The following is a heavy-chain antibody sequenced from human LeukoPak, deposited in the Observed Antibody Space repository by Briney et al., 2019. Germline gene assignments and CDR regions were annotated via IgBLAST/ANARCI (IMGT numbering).Heavy chain of an antibody. J-gene: IGHJ6*02. CDR3: ARATDVLLWFGESPVGMDV. CDR2: INPNSGGT. V-gene: IGHV1-2*02. Sequence: ASVKVSCKASGYTFTGYYMHWVRQAPGQGLEWMGWINPNSGGTNYAQKFQGRVTMTRDTSISTAYMELSGLRSDDTAVYYCARATDVLLWFGESPVGMDVWGQGTTVTVSS. D-gene: IGHD3-10*01. CDR1: GYTFTGYY.